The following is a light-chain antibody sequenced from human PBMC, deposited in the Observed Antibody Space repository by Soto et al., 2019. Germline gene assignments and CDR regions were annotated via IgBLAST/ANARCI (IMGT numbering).Light chain of an antibody. CDR1: QSASSNY. J-gene: IGKJ5*01. V-gene: IGKV3-11*01. CDR2: GAS. Sequence: EIVLTQSPGTLSLSPGERATLSCRASQSASSNYLAWYQQKPGQAPRLLIHGASNRATGIPARFSGSGSGTDFTLTINSLEPEDFAVYYCQQRSNWPSITFGQGTRLEI. CDR3: QQRSNWPSIT.